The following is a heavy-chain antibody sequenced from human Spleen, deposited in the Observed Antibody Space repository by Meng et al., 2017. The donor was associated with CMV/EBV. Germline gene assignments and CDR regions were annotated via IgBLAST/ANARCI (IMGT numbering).Heavy chain of an antibody. D-gene: IGHD1-7*01. CDR2: IYYSGST. J-gene: IGHJ4*02. CDR1: NGSISDHY. V-gene: IGHV4-59*08. CDR3: ASGITGTPGVGYFDY. Sequence: SETLSLTCTVSNGSISDHYWSWIRQPPGKGLEWIGYIYYSGSTNYNPSLESRVTISVDTSKNQFSLKLSSVTAADTAVYYCASGITGTPGVGYFDYWGQGTLVTVSS.